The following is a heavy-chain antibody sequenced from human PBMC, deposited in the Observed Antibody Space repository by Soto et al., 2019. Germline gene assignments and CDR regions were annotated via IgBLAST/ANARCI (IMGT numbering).Heavy chain of an antibody. Sequence: SETLSLTCVVSGGSVTNTSYFWGWLRQPPGKGPEWFGRTYYSRTTYSNSSLKRRFTMSIDTSKTQFTLKLCSLTTAASTVDYRARHRYAGYSYGLYWFDPWGQGALVTGSS. CDR3: ARHRYAGYSYGLYWFDP. V-gene: IGHV4-39*01. D-gene: IGHD5-18*01. CDR2: TYYSRTT. CDR1: GGSVTNTSYF. J-gene: IGHJ5*02.